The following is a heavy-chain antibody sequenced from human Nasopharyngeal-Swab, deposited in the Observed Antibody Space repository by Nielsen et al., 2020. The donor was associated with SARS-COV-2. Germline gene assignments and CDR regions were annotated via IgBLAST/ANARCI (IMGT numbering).Heavy chain of an antibody. CDR3: ARDSYRDAFDI. V-gene: IGHV4-39*07. Sequence: SETLSLTCTVSGGSISSSNYYWDWIRQPPGKGLEWIGDINYRGTTNYSPSLKSRVTISVDTSKNQFSLKLSSVTAADTAVYYCARDSYRDAFDIWGQGTMATVSS. CDR1: GGSISSSNYY. J-gene: IGHJ3*02. CDR2: INYRGTT.